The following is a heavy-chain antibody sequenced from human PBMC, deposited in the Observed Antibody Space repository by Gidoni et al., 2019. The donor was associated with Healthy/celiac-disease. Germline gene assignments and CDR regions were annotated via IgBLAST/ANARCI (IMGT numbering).Heavy chain of an antibody. CDR2: INSDGSST. CDR3: AMRGDYFWFDP. CDR1: GFTFSSYC. Sequence: EVQLVESGGVVVQPGGSLRLSCAASGFTFSSYCMHWVRQAPGKGMVWVSRINSDGSSTRYADSVKGRFTISRDNAKNTMYLKMNSLRAEDTTVYYCAMRGDYFWFDPWGQGTLVTVSS. J-gene: IGHJ5*02. D-gene: IGHD4-17*01. V-gene: IGHV3-74*01.